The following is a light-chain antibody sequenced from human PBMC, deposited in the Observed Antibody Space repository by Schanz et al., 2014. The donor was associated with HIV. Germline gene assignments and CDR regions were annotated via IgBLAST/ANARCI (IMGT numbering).Light chain of an antibody. Sequence: QSALTQPPSASGSPGQSVTISCTGTSSDVGDYNYVSWYQQHPGKAPKLMIYEVTKRPSGVPDRFSGSKSGNTASLTVSGLQAEDEADYYCSSYAGSTLFGGGTKVTVL. CDR2: EVT. CDR1: SSDVGDYNY. CDR3: SSYAGSTL. V-gene: IGLV2-8*01. J-gene: IGLJ2*01.